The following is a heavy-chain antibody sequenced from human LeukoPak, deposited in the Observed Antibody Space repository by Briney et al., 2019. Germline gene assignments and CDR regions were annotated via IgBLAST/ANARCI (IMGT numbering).Heavy chain of an antibody. Sequence: ASVKVSCKASGYSFTNYAMHWVRQAPGQRLEFMLWINAGNGDTKYSQNFQGRVTITRYTSASTAYMELSSLRSEDTAVYYCARFPIYGSGSPTYYFDYWGQGTLVTVSS. J-gene: IGHJ4*02. V-gene: IGHV1-3*01. CDR2: INAGNGDT. CDR3: ARFPIYGSGSPTYYFDY. D-gene: IGHD3-10*01. CDR1: GYSFTNYA.